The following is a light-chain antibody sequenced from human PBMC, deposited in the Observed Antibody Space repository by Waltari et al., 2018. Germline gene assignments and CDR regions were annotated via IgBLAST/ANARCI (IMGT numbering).Light chain of an antibody. J-gene: IGLJ2*01. V-gene: IGLV2-14*03. CDR3: NSYTTSGTVV. CDR1: TSDVGTYKF. CDR2: DAT. Sequence: QSALTQPASVSGSPGQSITISCTGTTSDVGTYKFVSLYHQPPGKVPKLIIYDATDRPSGVSSRFSGSKSGNTASLTISGLQAEDEGDYYCNSYTTSGTVVFGGGTKLTVL.